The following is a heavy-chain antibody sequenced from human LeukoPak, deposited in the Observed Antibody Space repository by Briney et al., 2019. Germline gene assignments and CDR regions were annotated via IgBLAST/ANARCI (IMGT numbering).Heavy chain of an antibody. CDR1: GYTFTGYY. J-gene: IGHJ4*02. CDR2: INPNSGGT. V-gene: IGHV1-2*04. CDR3: AKDYYDSSGYDY. Sequence: ASVKVSCKASGYTFTGYYMHWVRQAPGQGLEWMGWINPNSGGTNYAQKFQGWVTMTRDTSISTAYMELRSLRSDDTAVYYCAKDYYDSSGYDYWGQGTLVTVSS. D-gene: IGHD3-22*01.